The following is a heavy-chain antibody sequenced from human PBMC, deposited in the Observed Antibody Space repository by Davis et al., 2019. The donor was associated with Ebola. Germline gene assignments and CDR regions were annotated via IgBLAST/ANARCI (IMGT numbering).Heavy chain of an antibody. Sequence: PGGSLRLSCAASGFTFDDYAMHWVRQAPGKGLEWVSGISWNSGSIGYADSVKGRFTISRDNAKNSLYLQMNSLRAEDTALYYCAKARGIWGSYRYYYFDYWGQGALVTVSS. CDR2: ISWNSGSI. J-gene: IGHJ4*02. CDR3: AKARGIWGSYRYYYFDY. D-gene: IGHD3-16*02. V-gene: IGHV3-9*01. CDR1: GFTFDDYA.